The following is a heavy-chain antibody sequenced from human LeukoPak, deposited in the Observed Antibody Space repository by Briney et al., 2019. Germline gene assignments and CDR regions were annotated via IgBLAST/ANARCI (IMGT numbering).Heavy chain of an antibody. CDR2: IYYSGST. D-gene: IGHD3-10*01. J-gene: IGHJ5*02. CDR3: ARGITSNWFDP. CDR1: GGSISSYY. V-gene: IGHV4-59*01. Sequence: SETLSLTCTVSGGSISSYYWSWIRQPPGKGLEWIGYIYYSGSTNYNPSLKSRVTISVDTSKNQFSLKLSSVTAADTAVYYCARGITSNWFDPWGQGTLVTVSS.